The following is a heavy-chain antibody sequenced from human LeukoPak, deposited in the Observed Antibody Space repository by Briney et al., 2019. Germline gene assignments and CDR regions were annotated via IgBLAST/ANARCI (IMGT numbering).Heavy chain of an antibody. J-gene: IGHJ5*02. D-gene: IGHD3-10*01. CDR2: IYYSGST. V-gene: IGHV4-59*01. Sequence: PSETLSLTCTVSGGSISSYYWSWIRQPPGKGLEWIGYIYYSGSTNYNPSLQSRVTVSVNTSKNQFSLKLTSVTAADTAVYYCVRGPYGSGISNWFDPWGQGTQVIVSS. CDR1: GGSISSYY. CDR3: VRGPYGSGISNWFDP.